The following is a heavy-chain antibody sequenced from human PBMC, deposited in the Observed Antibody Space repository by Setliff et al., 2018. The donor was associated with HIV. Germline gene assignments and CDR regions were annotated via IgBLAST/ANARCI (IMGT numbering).Heavy chain of an antibody. CDR1: GFTFNSYW. CDR3: AKDPPGDYNGMPGDI. J-gene: IGHJ3*02. V-gene: IGHV3-74*01. D-gene: IGHD1-1*01. CDR2: IDRDGITT. Sequence: PGGSLRLSCAASGFTFNSYWMHWVRQAPGKGLVWVSRIDRDGITTAYADSVKGRFTISRDNSKSTLYLQMNSLRAEDTAVYYCAKDPPGDYNGMPGDIWGQGTMVTVS.